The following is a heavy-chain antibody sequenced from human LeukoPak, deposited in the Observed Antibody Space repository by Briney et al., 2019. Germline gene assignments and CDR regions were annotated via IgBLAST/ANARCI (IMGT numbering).Heavy chain of an antibody. CDR1: GYTFTSYG. Sequence: GASVKVSCKASGYTFTSYGISWVRQAPGQVLEWMGWISAYNGNTNYAQKLQGRVTMTTDTSTSTAYMELRSLRSDDTAVYYCARDLEGNYDFWSGYHYYFDYWGQGTLVTVSS. J-gene: IGHJ4*02. D-gene: IGHD3-3*01. CDR2: ISAYNGNT. V-gene: IGHV1-18*01. CDR3: ARDLEGNYDFWSGYHYYFDY.